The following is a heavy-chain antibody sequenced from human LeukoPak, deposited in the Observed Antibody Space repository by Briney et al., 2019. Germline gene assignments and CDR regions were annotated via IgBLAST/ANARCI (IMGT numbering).Heavy chain of an antibody. CDR3: ARDQGAWGYGYNLDY. J-gene: IGHJ4*02. D-gene: IGHD3-16*01. Sequence: GGSLRLSCAATGFTFSSYGMYWVRQAPGKGLEWVAVISYDGSDKYYADSVKGRFTTSRDNSKNTLHLQMISLRAEDTAVYYCARDQGAWGYGYNLDYWGQGTLVTVSS. CDR2: ISYDGSDK. CDR1: GFTFSSYG. V-gene: IGHV3-30*03.